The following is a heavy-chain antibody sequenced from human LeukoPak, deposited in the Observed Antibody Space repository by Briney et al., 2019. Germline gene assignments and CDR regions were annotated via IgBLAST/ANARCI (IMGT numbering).Heavy chain of an antibody. CDR1: GGTFSSYA. CDR2: IIPIFGTA. V-gene: IGHV1-69*05. CDR3: PREDYYDSSGYSLFDY. D-gene: IGHD3-22*01. Sequence: SVKVSCKASGGTFSSYAISWVRQAPGQGLEWMGGIIPIFGTANNAQKFQGRVTITTDEYTSTPNIELSRQRYRATHGYFFPREDYYDSSGYSLFDYWGQGTLVTVSS. J-gene: IGHJ4*02.